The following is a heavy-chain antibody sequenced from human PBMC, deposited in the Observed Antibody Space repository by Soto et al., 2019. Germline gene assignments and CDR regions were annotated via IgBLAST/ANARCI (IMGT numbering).Heavy chain of an antibody. CDR3: ARHIGVAVAGTRWYFDL. V-gene: IGHV5-10-1*01. J-gene: IGHJ2*01. CDR1: GYSFTSYW. Sequence: GESLKISCKGSGYSFTSYWISWVRQMPGKGLEWMGRIDPSDSYTNYSPSFQGHVTISADKSISTAYLQWSSLKASDTAMYYCARHIGVAVAGTRWYFDLWGRGTLVTVSS. D-gene: IGHD6-19*01. CDR2: IDPSDSYT.